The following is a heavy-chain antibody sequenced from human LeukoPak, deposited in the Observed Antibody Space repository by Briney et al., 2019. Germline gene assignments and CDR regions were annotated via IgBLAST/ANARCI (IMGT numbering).Heavy chain of an antibody. V-gene: IGHV3-9*01. Sequence: GGSLRLSCAASGFTFSSYWMSWVRQAPGKGLEWVSGISWNSGSLGYADSVRGRFTVSRDNANNFLYLQMNSLTPEDTALYYCVKGRCDGGCHTREFDSWGQGTLVTVSS. D-gene: IGHD2-21*02. CDR2: ISWNSGSL. CDR1: GFTFSSYW. J-gene: IGHJ4*02. CDR3: VKGRCDGGCHTREFDS.